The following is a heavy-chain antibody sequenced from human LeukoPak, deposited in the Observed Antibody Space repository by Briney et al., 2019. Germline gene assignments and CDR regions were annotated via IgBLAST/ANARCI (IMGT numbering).Heavy chain of an antibody. J-gene: IGHJ4*02. V-gene: IGHV3-21*01. Sequence: GGSLRLSCAASGFTFFTYTMNWVRQAPGKGLEWVSSISSRSTYIYYAGSVKGRFTISRDNARNSLYLQMNSLRAEDTAVYYCAREESGSSGWYDYWGQGTLVTVSS. CDR1: GFTFFTYT. CDR2: ISSRSTYI. D-gene: IGHD6-19*01. CDR3: AREESGSSGWYDY.